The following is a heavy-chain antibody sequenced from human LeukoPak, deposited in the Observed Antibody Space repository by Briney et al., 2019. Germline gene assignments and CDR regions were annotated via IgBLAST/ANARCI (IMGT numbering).Heavy chain of an antibody. CDR2: IYHSGST. CDR3: ARHSTSISILRGHMPPSYYYGMDV. CDR1: GGSISSGGYS. J-gene: IGHJ6*02. V-gene: IGHV4-30-2*01. D-gene: IGHD3-10*01. Sequence: SETLSLTCAVSGGSISSGGYSWSWIRQPPGKGLECIGYIYHSGSTYYNPSLKSRVTISVDRSKNQLSLNLTSLTAADTAIYYCARHSTSISILRGHMPPSYYYGMDVWGQGTTVIVSS.